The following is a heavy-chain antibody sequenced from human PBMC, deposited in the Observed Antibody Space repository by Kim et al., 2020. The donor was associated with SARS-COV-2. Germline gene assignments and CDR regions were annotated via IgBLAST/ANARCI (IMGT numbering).Heavy chain of an antibody. Sequence: SETLSLTCAVYGGSFSGYYWSWIRQPPGKGLEWIGEIYHSGSTNYNPSLKSRVTISVDTSKNQFSLKLSSVTAADRAVYYCAIAVKGCCFGPWGQGTLVTVSS. CDR3: AIAVKGCCFGP. CDR1: GGSFSGYY. CDR2: IYHSGST. D-gene: IGHD4-17*01. V-gene: IGHV4-34*01. J-gene: IGHJ5*02.